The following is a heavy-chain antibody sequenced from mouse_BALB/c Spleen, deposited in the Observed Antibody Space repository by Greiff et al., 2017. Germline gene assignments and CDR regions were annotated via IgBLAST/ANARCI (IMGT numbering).Heavy chain of an antibody. CDR1: GYTFSSYW. CDR2: ILPGSGST. D-gene: IGHD2-1*01. CDR3: ARTIYYGNYGYAMDD. Sequence: VQLQQSGAELMKPGASVKISCKATGYTFSSYWIEWVKQRPGHGLEWIGEILPGSGSTNYNEKFKGKATFTADTSSNTAYMQLSSLTSEDSAVYYCARTIYYGNYGYAMDDWGQGTSVTVSS. J-gene: IGHJ4*01. V-gene: IGHV1-9*01.